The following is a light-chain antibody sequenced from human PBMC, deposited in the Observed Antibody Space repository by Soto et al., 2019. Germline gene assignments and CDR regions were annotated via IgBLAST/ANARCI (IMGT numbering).Light chain of an antibody. V-gene: IGKV1-13*02. J-gene: IGKJ3*01. CDR2: DAS. Sequence: AIPLTQSPSSLSASVGDRVTITCRASQGINSALAWYHQKPGKAPNLLIYDASSLESGVPSRFSGSGSVTDFTLTISSLQPEDFATYYCQQFNSYPFTFGPGTKVDIK. CDR3: QQFNSYPFT. CDR1: QGINSA.